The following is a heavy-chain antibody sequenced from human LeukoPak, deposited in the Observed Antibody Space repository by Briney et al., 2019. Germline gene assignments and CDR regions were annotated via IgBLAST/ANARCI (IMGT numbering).Heavy chain of an antibody. CDR3: ARTPRAYYDFWSGYYSYYFDY. CDR1: GGSFSGYY. D-gene: IGHD3-3*01. V-gene: IGHV4-34*01. J-gene: IGHJ4*02. Sequence: KPSETLSLTCAVYGGSFSGYYWSWIRQPPGKGLEWIGEINHSGSTNYNPSLKSRVTISVDTSKNQLSLKLSSVTAADTAVYYCARTPRAYYDFWSGYYSYYFDYWGQGTLVTVSS. CDR2: INHSGST.